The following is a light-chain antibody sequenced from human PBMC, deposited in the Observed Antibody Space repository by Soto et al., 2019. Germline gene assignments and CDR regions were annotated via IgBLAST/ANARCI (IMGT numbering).Light chain of an antibody. CDR1: GSDIGGSKY. J-gene: IGLJ1*01. V-gene: IGLV2-14*01. Sequence: EPAGLTGFPGEWITIAWAGSGSDIGGSKYVSWYQQHPGKAPKLIIYEVTYRPSGVSARFSGSKSGNTASLTVSGLQSAVVPNYYCNSKRSSDSLHVFGTGTKV. CDR2: EVT. CDR3: NSKRSSDSLHV.